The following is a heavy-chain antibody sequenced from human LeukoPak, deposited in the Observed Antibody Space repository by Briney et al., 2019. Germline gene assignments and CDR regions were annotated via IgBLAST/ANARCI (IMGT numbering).Heavy chain of an antibody. J-gene: IGHJ6*01. Sequence: PSETLSLTCTVSGVSISSGSYLWNWIRQHPGKGLEWIGHTLYSGGTYYNPSLKSRLTISVDTSKNQLSLKLTSVTAADTAVYYCARDRAGVMDVWGQGTTVTVSS. D-gene: IGHD3-10*01. V-gene: IGHV4-31*03. CDR1: GVSISSGSYL. CDR2: TLYSGGT. CDR3: ARDRAGVMDV.